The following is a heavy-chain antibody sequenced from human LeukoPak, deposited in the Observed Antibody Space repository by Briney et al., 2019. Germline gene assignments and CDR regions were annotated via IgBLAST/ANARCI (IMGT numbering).Heavy chain of an antibody. D-gene: IGHD4-23*01. CDR3: GKRPAVGTEGYYYYYRGV. V-gene: IGHV1-18*01. CDR2: ISAYNGNT. Sequence: ASVKVSCKASGYTFTSYGISWVRQAPGQGLEWMGWISAYNGNTNYAQKLQGRVTMTTDTSTSTAYMELRSLRSDDTAVYYCGKRPAVGTEGYYYYYRGVGGKGPRVTVSS. J-gene: IGHJ6*03. CDR1: GYTFTSYG.